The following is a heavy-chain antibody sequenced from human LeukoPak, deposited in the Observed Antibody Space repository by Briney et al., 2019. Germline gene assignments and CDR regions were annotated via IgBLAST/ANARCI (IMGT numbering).Heavy chain of an antibody. V-gene: IGHV4-59*01. CDR2: IFYIGNT. Sequence: PSETLSLTCTVSGDSTNTYSCSWIRQPPGKGLEWIGYIFYIGNTNYNPSLKSRVTISVDTSKNQFSLKLSSVTAADTAVYYCARDLSFDAFDIWGQGTMVTVSS. D-gene: IGHD3-16*02. CDR1: GDSTNTYS. J-gene: IGHJ3*02. CDR3: ARDLSFDAFDI.